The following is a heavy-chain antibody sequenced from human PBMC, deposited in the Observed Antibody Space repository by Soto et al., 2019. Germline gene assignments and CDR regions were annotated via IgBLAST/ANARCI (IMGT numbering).Heavy chain of an antibody. J-gene: IGHJ4*02. CDR2: ISGSGGST. D-gene: IGHD6-13*01. V-gene: IGHV3-23*01. Sequence: EVQLLESGGGLVQPGGSLRLSCAASGFTFSSYAMSWVRQAPGKGLEWVSAISGSGGSTYYADSVKGRFTISRDNSKNTLYMHISSIRAEATDVYYCAKDIRGRAWGTDPKQLGRGPFGYWGQGTLVTVSS. CDR3: AKDIRGRAWGTDPKQLGRGPFGY. CDR1: GFTFSSYA.